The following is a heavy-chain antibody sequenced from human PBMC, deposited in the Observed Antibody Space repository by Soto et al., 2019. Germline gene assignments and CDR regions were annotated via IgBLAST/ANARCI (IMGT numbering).Heavy chain of an antibody. Sequence: PGGSLRLSCASSGFTFISYAMHWVRQAPGKGLEWVAVISYDGSNKYYADSVKGRFTISRDNSKNTLYLQMNSLRAEDTAVYYCAREGGYSSGWVGAFDIWGQGTMVTVSS. CDR3: AREGGYSSGWVGAFDI. J-gene: IGHJ3*02. V-gene: IGHV3-30-3*01. CDR2: ISYDGSNK. CDR1: GFTFISYA. D-gene: IGHD6-19*01.